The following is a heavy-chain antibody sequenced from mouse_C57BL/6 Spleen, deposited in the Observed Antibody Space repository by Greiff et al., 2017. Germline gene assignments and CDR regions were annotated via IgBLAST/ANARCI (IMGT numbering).Heavy chain of an antibody. D-gene: IGHD2-4*01. J-gene: IGHJ3*01. CDR3: ARKDYVGGEGFAY. Sequence: VKLVESGAELVKPGASVKLSCKASGYTFTSYWMQWVKQRPGQGLEWIGEIDPSDSYTNYNQKFKGKATLTVDTSSSTAYMQLSSLTSEDSAVYYCARKDYVGGEGFAYWGQGTLVTVSA. V-gene: IGHV1-50*01. CDR1: GYTFTSYW. CDR2: IDPSDSYT.